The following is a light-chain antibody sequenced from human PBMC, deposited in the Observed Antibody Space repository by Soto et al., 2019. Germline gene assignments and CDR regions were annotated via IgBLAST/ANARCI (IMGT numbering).Light chain of an antibody. CDR1: SSDVCGYNY. CDR2: DVS. Sequence: QSALTQPASVSGSPGQSITISCTGTSSDVCGYNYVSWYQQHPGKAPKLMIYDVSNRPSGVSNRFSGSKSGNTASLTISGLQAEDEADSYCSSYTSSSTRVFGGGTQLTVL. V-gene: IGLV2-14*01. CDR3: SSYTSSSTRV. J-gene: IGLJ2*01.